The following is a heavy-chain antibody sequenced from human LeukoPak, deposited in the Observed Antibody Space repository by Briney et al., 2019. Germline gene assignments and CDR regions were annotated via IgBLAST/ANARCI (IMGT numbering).Heavy chain of an antibody. D-gene: IGHD6-19*01. J-gene: IGHJ4*02. CDR1: GLTFSSYG. V-gene: IGHV3-30*18. CDR2: ISYDGSNK. CDR3: AKDDGSGWVNY. Sequence: GGSLRLSCAASGLTFSSYGMHWVRQAPGKGLEWVTVISYDGSNKYYADSVKGRFTISRDNSKNTLYLQMNSLRAEDTAVYYCAKDDGSGWVNYWGQETLVTVSS.